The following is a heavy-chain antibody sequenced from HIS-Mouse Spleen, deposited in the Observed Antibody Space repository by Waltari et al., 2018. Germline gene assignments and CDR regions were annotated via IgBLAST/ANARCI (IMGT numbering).Heavy chain of an antibody. J-gene: IGHJ2*01. CDR1: GGSISSSSYY. Sequence: QLQLQESVPGLVKPSETLSLTCPVSGGSISSSSYYWGWIRQPPGKGLEWMGSIYYSGSTYYNPSRKSRVTISVDTSKNQFSLKLSSVTAADTAVYYCAREIPYSSSWYDWYFDLWGRGTLVTVSS. D-gene: IGHD6-13*01. CDR3: AREIPYSSSWYDWYFDL. CDR2: IYYSGST. V-gene: IGHV4-39*07.